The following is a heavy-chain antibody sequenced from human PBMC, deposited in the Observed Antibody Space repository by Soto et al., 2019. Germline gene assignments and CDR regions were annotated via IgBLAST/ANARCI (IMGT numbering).Heavy chain of an antibody. CDR1: GFTFDDYT. CDR3: AKAGAYNYGSYFDY. V-gene: IGHV3-43*01. CDR2: ISWDGGIT. Sequence: GGSLRLSCAASGFTFDDYTMQCVRQAPGKGLEWVSLISWDGGITYYADSVKGRFTISRDNSKNSLYLQMNSLTTEDTALYYCAKAGAYNYGSYFDYWGQGTLVTVSS. J-gene: IGHJ4*02. D-gene: IGHD5-18*01.